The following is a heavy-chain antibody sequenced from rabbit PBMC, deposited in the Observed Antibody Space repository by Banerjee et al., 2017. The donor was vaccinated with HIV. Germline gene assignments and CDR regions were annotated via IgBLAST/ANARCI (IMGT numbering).Heavy chain of an antibody. J-gene: IGHJ4*01. CDR2: IHTSSGDT. CDR3: ARGDGSSGWAFNL. D-gene: IGHD4-1*01. Sequence: QSLEESGGGLVKPGGTLTLTCKASGFDLTTYYYMCWVRQAPGKGLEWIGCIHTSSGDTYYASWAKGRFTISRSTSLNTVDLQMTSLTAADTATYFCARGDGSSGWAFNLWGPGTLVTVS. V-gene: IGHV1S43*01. CDR1: GFDLTTYYY.